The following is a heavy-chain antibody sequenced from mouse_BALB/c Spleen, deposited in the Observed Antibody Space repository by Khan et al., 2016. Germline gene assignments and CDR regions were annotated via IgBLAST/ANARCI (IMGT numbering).Heavy chain of an antibody. Sequence: EVELVESGGGLVQPGGSLRLSCATSGFTFTDYYMSWVRQPPGKALEWLGFIRNKANGYTTEYSASVKGRFTISRDNSQSILYLQMNTLRAEDSATYYCARDSGVYWGQGTTLTVSS. CDR1: GFTFTDYY. CDR3: ARDSGVY. V-gene: IGHV7-3*02. J-gene: IGHJ2*01. CDR2: IRNKANGYTT.